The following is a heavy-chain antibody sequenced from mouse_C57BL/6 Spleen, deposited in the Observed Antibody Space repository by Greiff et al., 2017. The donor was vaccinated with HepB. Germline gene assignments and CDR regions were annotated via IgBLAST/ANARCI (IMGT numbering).Heavy chain of an antibody. CDR3: AREILRSYFDV. V-gene: IGHV5-17*01. CDR1: GFTFSDYG. D-gene: IGHD1-1*01. CDR2: ISSGSSTI. J-gene: IGHJ1*03. Sequence: EVQRVESGGGLVKPGGSLKLSCAASGFTFSDYGMHWVRQAPEKGLEWVAYISSGSSTIYYADTVKGRFTISRDNAKNTLFLQMTSLRSEDTAMYYCAREILRSYFDVWGTGTTVTVSS.